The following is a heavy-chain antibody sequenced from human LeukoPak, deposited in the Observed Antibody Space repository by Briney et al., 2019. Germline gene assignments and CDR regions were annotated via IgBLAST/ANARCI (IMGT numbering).Heavy chain of an antibody. J-gene: IGHJ6*02. V-gene: IGHV3-43*02. CDR3: STWAFYHGLDV. CDR1: GFAFDDYA. CDR2: IHADGGRT. D-gene: IGHD2/OR15-2a*01. Sequence: PGGSLRLSCAASGFAFDDYAMHWVRQIPGKGLECVTHIHADGGRTFYADSVKGRFTVFRDNAKNSLFLQMDSLTSDDTAFYYCSTWAFYHGLDVWGQGATVIVSS.